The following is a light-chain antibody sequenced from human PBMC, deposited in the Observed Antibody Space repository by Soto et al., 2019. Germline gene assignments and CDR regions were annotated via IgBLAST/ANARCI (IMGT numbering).Light chain of an antibody. CDR1: HYISTY. Sequence: DIQMTQSPSSLSASVGGRVAISCRASHYISTYLNWYQQRPGKAPKLLIYAASSLQSGVPSRFSGSGSGNDFTLTICSLQPEDFATYYCQQTYSTPLTFGGGTKVDIK. V-gene: IGKV1-39*01. CDR2: AAS. CDR3: QQTYSTPLT. J-gene: IGKJ4*01.